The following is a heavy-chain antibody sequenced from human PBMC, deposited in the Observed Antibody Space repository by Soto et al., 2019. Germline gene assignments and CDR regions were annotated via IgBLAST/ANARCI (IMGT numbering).Heavy chain of an antibody. D-gene: IGHD3-22*01. CDR2: ISGSGGST. V-gene: IGHV3-23*01. CDR1: GFTFSSYA. CDR3: AKATYYYDSSGYYYTAFDI. Sequence: GGSLRLSCAASGFTFSSYAMSWVRQAPGKGLEWVSAISGSGGSTYYADSVKGRFTISRDNSKNTLYLQMNSLRAEDTAVYYCAKATYYYDSSGYYYTAFDIWGQGTMVTVSS. J-gene: IGHJ3*02.